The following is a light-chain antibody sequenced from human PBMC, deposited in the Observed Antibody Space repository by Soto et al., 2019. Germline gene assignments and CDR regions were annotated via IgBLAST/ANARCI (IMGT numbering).Light chain of an antibody. CDR2: EVS. CDR3: TSYEGDNNWL. Sequence: QSALTQPPSASGSPGQPVTISCTGTSSDVGGYDYVSWYQQYPGKAPKLLIYEVSKRPSGVPDRFSGSKTGNTASLTVSGLQADDEAAYYCTSYEGDNNWLFGPRTKVTV. CDR1: SSDVGGYDY. V-gene: IGLV2-8*01. J-gene: IGLJ1*01.